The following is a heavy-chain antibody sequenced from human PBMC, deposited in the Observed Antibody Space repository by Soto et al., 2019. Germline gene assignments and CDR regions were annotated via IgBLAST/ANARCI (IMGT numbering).Heavy chain of an antibody. CDR2: IYYSGST. J-gene: IGHJ3*02. CDR3: ARFNSGNYYEAFDI. CDR1: GCSISSGLYS. Sequence: SETLSLTCAVSGCSISSGLYSWGWIRQPPGKGLEWIGYIYYSGSTNYNPSLKSRVTISVDKSKNQFSLKLSSVTAADTAVYYCARFNSGNYYEAFDIWGQGTMVTVSS. V-gene: IGHV4-61*05. D-gene: IGHD1-26*01.